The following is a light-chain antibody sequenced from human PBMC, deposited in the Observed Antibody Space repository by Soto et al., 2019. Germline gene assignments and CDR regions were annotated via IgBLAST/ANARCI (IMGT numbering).Light chain of an antibody. J-gene: IGKJ1*01. CDR2: DAS. Sequence: EIVMTQSPDRLSVSPGERATLSCRASQSISINLAWYQHKPGQTPRLLIYDASTRATGIPARFSGSGSGTDFTLTIISLQPEDFADYYCQQYYKWPPSTFGQGTKV. CDR3: QQYYKWPPST. V-gene: IGKV3-15*01. CDR1: QSISIN.